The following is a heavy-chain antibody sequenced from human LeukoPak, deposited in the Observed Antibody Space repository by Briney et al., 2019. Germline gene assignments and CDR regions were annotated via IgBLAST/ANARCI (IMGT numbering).Heavy chain of an antibody. Sequence: SEPLSHTRVVTEGRLGGYDWRSRRPPPGKRKDWIGEINHSGSTNDNPSLKSRVTISVDTSKNQFSLKLSSVTAADTAVYYCARGYSNYYYWGQGTLVTVSS. CDR2: INHSGST. D-gene: IGHD4-11*01. J-gene: IGHJ4*02. V-gene: IGHV4-34*01. CDR3: ARGYSNYYY. CDR1: EGRLGGYD.